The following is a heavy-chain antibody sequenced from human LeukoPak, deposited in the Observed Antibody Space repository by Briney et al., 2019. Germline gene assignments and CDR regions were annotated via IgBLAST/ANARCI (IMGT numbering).Heavy chain of an antibody. J-gene: IGHJ4*02. CDR2: IRYDGSDK. D-gene: IGHD1-26*01. Sequence: GGSLTLSCVTSGFIFSSYGIHWVRQAPGKGLEWVAFIRYDGSDKYYADSVKGRFTISRDNSKNKVYLQMNSLRGEDTAVYYCAKDAWEVGATSEIDYWGQGTLVTVSS. V-gene: IGHV3-30*02. CDR3: AKDAWEVGATSEIDY. CDR1: GFIFSSYG.